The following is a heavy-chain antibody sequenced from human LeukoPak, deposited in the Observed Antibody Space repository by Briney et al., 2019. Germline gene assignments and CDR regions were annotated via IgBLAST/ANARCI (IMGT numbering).Heavy chain of an antibody. D-gene: IGHD3-22*01. CDR3: FIDPYYYDSSGSADAFDI. CDR1: GYTFTSYY. Sequence: GASVKVSCKASGYTFTSYYMHWVRQAPGQGLEWMGIINPSGGSTSYAQKFQGRVTMTRDTSTSTVYMELSSLRSEDTAVYYCFIDPYYYDSSGSADAFDIWGQGTTVTVSS. V-gene: IGHV1-46*01. CDR2: INPSGGST. J-gene: IGHJ3*02.